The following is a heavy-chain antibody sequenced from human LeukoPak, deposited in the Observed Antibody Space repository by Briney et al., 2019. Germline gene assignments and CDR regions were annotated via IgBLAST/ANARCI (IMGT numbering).Heavy chain of an antibody. CDR1: GFTFSSYS. CDR2: ISSSSSTI. Sequence: PGGSLRLSCAASGFTFSSYSMNWVRQAPGKGLEWVSYISSSSSTIYYADSVKGRFTISRDNAKNSLYLQMNSLRAEDSAVYYCARDTGDYNAFDIWGQGTMVTVSS. D-gene: IGHD4-17*01. J-gene: IGHJ3*02. V-gene: IGHV3-48*01. CDR3: ARDTGDYNAFDI.